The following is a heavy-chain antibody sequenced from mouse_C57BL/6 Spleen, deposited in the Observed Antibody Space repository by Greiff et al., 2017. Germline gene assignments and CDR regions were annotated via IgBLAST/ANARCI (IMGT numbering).Heavy chain of an antibody. CDR1: GYTFTSYW. Sequence: QVQLQQPGAELVMPGASVKLSCKASGYTFTSYWMHWVKQRPGQGLEWIGEIDPSDSYTNYNQKFKGKSTLTVDKSSSTAYMQLSSLTSEDSAVYYCARGLLRSYAMDYWGQGTSVTVSS. V-gene: IGHV1-69*01. CDR3: ARGLLRSYAMDY. J-gene: IGHJ4*01. D-gene: IGHD1-1*01. CDR2: IDPSDSYT.